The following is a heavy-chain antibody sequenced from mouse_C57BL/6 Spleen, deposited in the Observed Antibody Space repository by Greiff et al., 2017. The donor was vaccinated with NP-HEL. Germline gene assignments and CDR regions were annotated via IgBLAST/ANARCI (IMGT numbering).Heavy chain of an antibody. CDR3: ARGWLLRGDYGLDY. CDR1: GYAFTNYL. J-gene: IGHJ4*01. V-gene: IGHV1-54*01. D-gene: IGHD2-3*01. Sequence: VQLQQSGAELVRPGPSVKVSCTASGYAFTNYLIEWVKQRPGQGLEWIGVINPGSGGTKYNEKFQGKATLTADKSSNTAYMQLSSLTSEDAAVYFCARGWLLRGDYGLDYWGQGTPVTVSS. CDR2: INPGSGGT.